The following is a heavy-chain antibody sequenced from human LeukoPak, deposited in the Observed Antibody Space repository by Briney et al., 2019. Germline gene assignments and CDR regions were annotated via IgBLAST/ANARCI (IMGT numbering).Heavy chain of an antibody. CDR2: MYYSGST. D-gene: IGHD3-16*01. J-gene: IGHJ5*02. CDR3: ARRTGEAVWFDP. V-gene: IGHV4-59*08. CDR1: GGSISPYY. Sequence: SETLSLTCTVSGGSISPYYWSWIRQPPGKGLEWIGYMYYSGSTNYNPSLKSRVTISIDTSKNQFSLKLSSVTAADTAVYCCARRTGEAVWFDPWGQGTLVTVSS.